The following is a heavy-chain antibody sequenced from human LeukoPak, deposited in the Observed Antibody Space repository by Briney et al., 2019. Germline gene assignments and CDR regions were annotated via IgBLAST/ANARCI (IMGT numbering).Heavy chain of an antibody. J-gene: IGHJ4*02. CDR1: GFTVSSSY. Sequence: GGSLRLSCAASGFTVSSSYMSWVRQAPGKGLEWVSVIYCGGSTYYADSVQGRFTISRDNSNNTLYLQMSSLRAEDTAVYYCAKDEIAGAGTYFDYWGQGTVVTVSS. D-gene: IGHD6-19*01. CDR3: AKDEIAGAGTYFDY. V-gene: IGHV3-66*01. CDR2: IYCGGST.